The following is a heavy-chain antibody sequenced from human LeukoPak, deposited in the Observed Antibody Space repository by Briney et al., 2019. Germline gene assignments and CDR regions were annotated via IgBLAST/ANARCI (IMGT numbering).Heavy chain of an antibody. CDR2: IYYSGST. D-gene: IGHD4-23*01. V-gene: IGHV4-39*01. J-gene: IGHJ4*02. CDR3: ARRIVVTRGFDY. CDR1: GGSISSSSYY. Sequence: PSETLSLTCTVSGGSISSSSYYWGWIRQPPGKGLEWIGSIYYSGSTYYNPSLKSRVTISVDTSKNQFSLKLSSVTAADTAVYYCARRIVVTRGFDYWGQGTLVTVS.